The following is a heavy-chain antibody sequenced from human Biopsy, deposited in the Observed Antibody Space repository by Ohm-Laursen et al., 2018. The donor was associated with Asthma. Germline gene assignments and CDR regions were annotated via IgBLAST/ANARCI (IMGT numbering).Heavy chain of an antibody. Sequence: SLRLSCAASGFSFSNFAIHWVRQAPGKGLEWVGVISKDASTQDYADSVKGRFTMARDNSKNTLDLQMNSLREEDTAVYYCVRDGTDDAFDIWGQGTVVTVSS. CDR1: GFSFSNFA. V-gene: IGHV3-30*01. CDR3: VRDGTDDAFDI. D-gene: IGHD1-1*01. J-gene: IGHJ3*02. CDR2: ISKDASTQ.